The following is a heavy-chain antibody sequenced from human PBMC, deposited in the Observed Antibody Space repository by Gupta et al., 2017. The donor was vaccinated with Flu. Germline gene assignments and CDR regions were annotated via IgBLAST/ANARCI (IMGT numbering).Heavy chain of an antibody. J-gene: IGHJ4*02. CDR3: AKFHSGYTYFDY. CDR2: VRGSGIST. V-gene: IGHV3-23*01. D-gene: IGHD5-12*01. CDR1: GFTFSSHA. Sequence: EVQLLESGGGLVQPGGSLRLSCAASGFTFSSHAMPWVRQAPGKGPEWVAGVRGSGISTYYADSVKGRFTISRDNPKNTLYLQMSSLRVEDTAVYYCAKFHSGYTYFDYWGQGTLVPVSS.